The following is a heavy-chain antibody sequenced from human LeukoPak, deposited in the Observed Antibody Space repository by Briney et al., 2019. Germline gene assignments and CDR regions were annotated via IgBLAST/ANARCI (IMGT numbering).Heavy chain of an antibody. D-gene: IGHD1-7*01. Sequence: GGSLRLSCAASGFTFDDYAMHWVRQAPGKGLEWVSGISWNSGSIGYADSVKGRFTISRDNAKNSLYLQMNSLRAEDTALYYCAKDRGYNWNYAFDHWGQGTLVTVSS. CDR3: AKDRGYNWNYAFDH. V-gene: IGHV3-9*01. CDR2: ISWNSGSI. J-gene: IGHJ4*02. CDR1: GFTFDDYA.